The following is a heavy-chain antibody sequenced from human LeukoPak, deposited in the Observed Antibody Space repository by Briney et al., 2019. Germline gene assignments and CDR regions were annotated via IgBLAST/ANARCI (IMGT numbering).Heavy chain of an antibody. J-gene: IGHJ5*02. V-gene: IGHV1-18*01. CDR2: ISTYNGNT. CDR3: ARGGISAPAGFDP. CDR1: GYTFTTYD. Sequence: ASVKVSCKASGYTFTTYDISCVRHTPGQRLEWMGWISTYNGNTNYAQKLQGRVTMTTDTSTTTAYMELRSLTSDDTALYYCARGGISAPAGFDPWGQGTLVTVSS. D-gene: IGHD6-13*01.